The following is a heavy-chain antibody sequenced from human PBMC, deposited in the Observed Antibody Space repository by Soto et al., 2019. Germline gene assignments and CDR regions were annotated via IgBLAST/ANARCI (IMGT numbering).Heavy chain of an antibody. CDR1: GYTFTSYA. Sequence: QVQLVQSGAEVKKPGASVKVSCKASGYTFTSYAMHWVRQAPGQRLEWMGWINAGNGNTKYSQKFQGRVTITRDTSASTAYMELSSLRSEDTAVDYCARENYYGSGSYRAFDIWGQGTMVTVSS. CDR3: ARENYYGSGSYRAFDI. CDR2: INAGNGNT. D-gene: IGHD3-10*01. V-gene: IGHV1-3*01. J-gene: IGHJ3*02.